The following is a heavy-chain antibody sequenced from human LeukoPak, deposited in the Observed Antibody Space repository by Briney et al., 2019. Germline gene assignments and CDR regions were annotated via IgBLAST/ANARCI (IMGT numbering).Heavy chain of an antibody. V-gene: IGHV4-61*02. Sequence: SQTLSLTCTVSGGSISSGSYYWSWIRQPAGKGLEWIGRFYTSGNTNYNPSLKSRVTISVDTSKNQFSLKLSSVTAADTAVYYCARERTLVGAADYWGQGTLVTVSS. CDR2: FYTSGNT. D-gene: IGHD1-26*01. J-gene: IGHJ4*02. CDR3: ARERTLVGAADY. CDR1: GGSISSGSYY.